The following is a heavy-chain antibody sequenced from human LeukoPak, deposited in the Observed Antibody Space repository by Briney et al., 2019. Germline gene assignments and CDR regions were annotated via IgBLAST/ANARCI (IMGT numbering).Heavy chain of an antibody. J-gene: IGHJ6*04. CDR2: FDPEDGET. Sequence: ASVKVSCKVSGYTLTELSMHWVRQAPGKGLEWMGGFDPEDGETIYAQKFQGRVTMTRDTSTSTVYMELSSLRSEDTAVYYCARDREGKDDNVGGSYRYLYRYYAMDVWGKGTTVTVST. D-gene: IGHD3-16*02. CDR3: ARDREGKDDNVGGSYRYLYRYYAMDV. CDR1: GYTLTELS. V-gene: IGHV1-24*01.